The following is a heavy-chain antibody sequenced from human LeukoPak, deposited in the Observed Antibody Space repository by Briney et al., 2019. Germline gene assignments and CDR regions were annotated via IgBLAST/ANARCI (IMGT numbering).Heavy chain of an antibody. D-gene: IGHD2-15*01. J-gene: IGHJ6*03. CDR1: GFTFSSYG. V-gene: IGHV3-33*01. Sequence: GGSLRLSCAASGFTFSSYGMHWVRQAPGKGLEWVAVIWYDGSNKYYADSVKGRFTISRDNSKNTLYLQVNSLRAEDTAVYYCARVAATGVSRYYYYYMDVWGKGTTVTVSS. CDR2: IWYDGSNK. CDR3: ARVAATGVSRYYYYYMDV.